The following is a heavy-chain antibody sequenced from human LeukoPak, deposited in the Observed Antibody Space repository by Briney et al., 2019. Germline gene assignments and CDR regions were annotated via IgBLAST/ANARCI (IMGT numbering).Heavy chain of an antibody. CDR2: IDPSDSYT. J-gene: IGHJ4*02. CDR3: ARRWKNRYCSSTSRYDVYYFDY. CDR1: GFRFTCYW. Sequence: PGESLKISFKGSGFRFTCYWISWGRPRPGKGAEWGGRIDPSDSYTNYSPSFQGHVTISPNKFINTAYLQCSSLKASDTAMYYCARRWKNRYCSSTSRYDVYYFDYWGPGNPVTGSS. D-gene: IGHD2-2*01. V-gene: IGHV5-10-1*01.